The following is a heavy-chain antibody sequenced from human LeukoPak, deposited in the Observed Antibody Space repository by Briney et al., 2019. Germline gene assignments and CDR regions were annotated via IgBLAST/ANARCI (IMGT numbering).Heavy chain of an antibody. V-gene: IGHV3-53*01. Sequence: GGSLRLSCAASGFTVSSNYMSWVRQAPGKGMEWVSVIYSGGSTYYADSVRGRFTISRDNSKNILFLQMNSLRADDTAIYYCARTQYDYADYWGQGTLVTVPS. CDR2: IYSGGST. D-gene: IGHD4-17*01. CDR1: GFTVSSNY. CDR3: ARTQYDYADY. J-gene: IGHJ4*02.